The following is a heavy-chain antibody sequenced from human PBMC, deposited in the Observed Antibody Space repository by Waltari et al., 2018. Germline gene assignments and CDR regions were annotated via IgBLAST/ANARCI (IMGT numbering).Heavy chain of an antibody. CDR1: GFTFSSYW. CDR2: IKQDGSEK. CDR3: ARDAGVGDY. D-gene: IGHD1-26*01. V-gene: IGHV3-7*01. Sequence: EVQLVESGGGLVQPGGSLRLSCVASGFTFSSYWMSWVRQAPGKGLEWVANIKQDGSEKYYVDSVKGRFTISRDNAKNSLYLQMNSLRAEDTAVYYCARDAGVGDYWGQGTLVTVSS. J-gene: IGHJ4*02.